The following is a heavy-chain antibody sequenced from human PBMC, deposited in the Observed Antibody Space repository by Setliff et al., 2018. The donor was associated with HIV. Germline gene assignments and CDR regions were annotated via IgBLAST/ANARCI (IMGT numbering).Heavy chain of an antibody. Sequence: SETLSLTCAVYGGSFSGYYWSWIRQPPGKGLEWIGEINHSGSTNYNPSLKSRVTISVDTSKNQFSLKLSSATAADTAVYYCARGDRWFGEHYFGYWGQGTLVTAPQ. CDR2: INHSGST. V-gene: IGHV4-34*01. CDR1: GGSFSGYY. CDR3: ARGDRWFGEHYFGY. J-gene: IGHJ4*02. D-gene: IGHD3-10*01.